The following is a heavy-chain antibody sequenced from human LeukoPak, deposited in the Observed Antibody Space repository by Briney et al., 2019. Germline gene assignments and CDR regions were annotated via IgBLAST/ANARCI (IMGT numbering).Heavy chain of an antibody. Sequence: GGSLRLSCAASGFTVSSNYMSWVRQAPGKGLEWVSVIYSGGSTYYADSVKGRFTISRDNSKNTLYLQMNSLRAEDTAVYYCARSPVEMATIPFDYWGQGTLVTVSS. D-gene: IGHD5-24*01. CDR1: GFTVSSNY. CDR2: IYSGGST. CDR3: ARSPVEMATIPFDY. J-gene: IGHJ4*02. V-gene: IGHV3-66*01.